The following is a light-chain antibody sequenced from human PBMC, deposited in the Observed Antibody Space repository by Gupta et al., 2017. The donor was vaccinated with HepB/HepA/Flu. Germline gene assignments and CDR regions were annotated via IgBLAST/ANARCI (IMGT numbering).Light chain of an antibody. CDR2: DVT. J-gene: IGLJ1*01. CDR1: SGYVGRYNY. V-gene: IGLV2-11*01. CDR3: CSDAGNDLYV. Sequence: AFTQPRSVAGSAGRSVTISCTVTSGYVGRYNYVSWYQQHPGKAPKFMIYDVTRRPSGVPSRFSGSKSGNTASLTISGHKAEDEGDYYCCSDAGNDLYVFGTGTKITVL.